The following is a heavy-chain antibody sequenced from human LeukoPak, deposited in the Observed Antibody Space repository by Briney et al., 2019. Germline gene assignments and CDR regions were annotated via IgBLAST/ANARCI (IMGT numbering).Heavy chain of an antibody. CDR2: INPSGGST. V-gene: IGHV1-46*01. Sequence: ASVKVSCKASGYTFTSYYMHWVRQAPGQGLEWMGIINPSGGSTSYAQKFQGRVTMTRDVSTSTVYMELSSLRSEDTAVYYCARDSGSYKAYDAFDIWGQGTMVTVSS. D-gene: IGHD1-26*01. J-gene: IGHJ3*02. CDR1: GYTFTSYY. CDR3: ARDSGSYKAYDAFDI.